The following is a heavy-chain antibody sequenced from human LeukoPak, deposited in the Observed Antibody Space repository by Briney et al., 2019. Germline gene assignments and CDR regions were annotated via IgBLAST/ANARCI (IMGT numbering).Heavy chain of an antibody. CDR1: GGSFSGYY. Sequence: PSETLSLTCAVYGGSFSGYYWSWLRQPPAKGLEWIGEINHSGSTNYNPSLTSRVSISVDTSKNQFSLTLSSVTAADTAVYYCARGVARLVPKYYYYNSYNMDVWGKGATVTVSS. V-gene: IGHV4-34*01. CDR2: INHSGST. CDR3: ARGVARLVPKYYYYNSYNMDV. D-gene: IGHD6-19*01. J-gene: IGHJ6*03.